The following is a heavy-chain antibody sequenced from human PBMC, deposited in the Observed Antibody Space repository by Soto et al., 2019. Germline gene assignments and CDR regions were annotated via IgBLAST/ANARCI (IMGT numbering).Heavy chain of an antibody. CDR3: ARAALLSADYDFWSGTSFFDY. D-gene: IGHD3-3*01. CDR1: GGSISSGDYY. J-gene: IGHJ4*02. CDR2: IYYSGST. Sequence: SETLSLTCTVSGGSISSGDYYWSWIRQPPGKGLEWIGYIYYSGSTYYNPSLKSRVTISVDTSKNQFSLKLSSVTAADTAVYYCARAALLSADYDFWSGTSFFDYWGQGTLVTVSS. V-gene: IGHV4-30-4*01.